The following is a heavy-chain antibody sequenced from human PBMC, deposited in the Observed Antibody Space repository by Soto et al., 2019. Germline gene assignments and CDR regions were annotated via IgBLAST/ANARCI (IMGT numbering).Heavy chain of an antibody. CDR3: ARYTDIVVVPGGYYYYYYMDV. Sequence: ASVKVSCKASGYTFTSYGISWVRQAPGQGLEWMGWISAYNGNTNYAQKPQGRVTMTTDTSTSTAYMELRSLRPDDTAVYYCARYTDIVVVPGGYYYYYYMDVWGKGTTVTVSS. D-gene: IGHD2-2*01. CDR2: ISAYNGNT. CDR1: GYTFTSYG. J-gene: IGHJ6*03. V-gene: IGHV1-18*01.